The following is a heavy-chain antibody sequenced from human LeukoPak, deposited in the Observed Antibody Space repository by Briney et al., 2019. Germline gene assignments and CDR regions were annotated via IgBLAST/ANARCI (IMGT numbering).Heavy chain of an antibody. CDR3: ARESYAIGECYFDY. V-gene: IGHV3-74*01. Sequence: GGSLRLSCAASGFTFSSYWMHWVRQAPGKGLVWVSRMNSDGSSTSYADSVKGRFTVSRDNAKNTLYLQMNSLRAEDTAVYYCARESYAIGECYFDYWGQGALVTVSS. D-gene: IGHD2-2*01. J-gene: IGHJ4*02. CDR2: MNSDGSST. CDR1: GFTFSSYW.